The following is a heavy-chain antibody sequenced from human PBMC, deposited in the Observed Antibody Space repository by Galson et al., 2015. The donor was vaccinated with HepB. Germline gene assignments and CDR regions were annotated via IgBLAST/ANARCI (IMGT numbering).Heavy chain of an antibody. CDR3: ARVRYSYGYGADY. Sequence: TLSLTCTVSGGSISSGDYYWSWIRQPPGKGLEWIGYVFYSGSTYKNPSLKSRVTISVDTSMNQFSLKLSSVTAADTAVYYCARVRYSYGYGADYWGQGTLVTVSS. CDR1: GGSISSGDYY. V-gene: IGHV4-30-4*01. D-gene: IGHD5-18*01. J-gene: IGHJ4*02. CDR2: VFYSGST.